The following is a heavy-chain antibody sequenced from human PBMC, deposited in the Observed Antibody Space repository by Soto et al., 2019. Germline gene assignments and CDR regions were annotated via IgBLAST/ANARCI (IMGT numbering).Heavy chain of an antibody. CDR2: MNPDSGHT. Sequence: QVQLVQSGAEVKKPGASVKVSCKASGYTFTSYDINWVRQATRQGLEWMGWMNPDSGHTGYAQKFQGRGTMTRNTSISPAYIELSSLTSDHTAVFYCARHIAVAGSDYCGHGTLVTVSS. D-gene: IGHD6-19*01. CDR3: ARHIAVAGSDY. CDR1: GYTFTSYD. J-gene: IGHJ4*01. V-gene: IGHV1-8*01.